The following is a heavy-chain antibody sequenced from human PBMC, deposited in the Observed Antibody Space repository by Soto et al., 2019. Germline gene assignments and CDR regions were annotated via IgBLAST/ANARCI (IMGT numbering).Heavy chain of an antibody. D-gene: IGHD3-3*01. CDR3: ARGIHEHGFWDY. V-gene: IGHV1-69*01. Sequence: QVQLVQSGAEVKKPGSSVKVSCKASGGTFSSYAISWVRQAPGQGLEWMGGIIPIFGTANYAQKFQGRVTLPADESTSTVYMELSSLRSEDTAVYYCARGIHEHGFWDYWGQGTLVTVSS. J-gene: IGHJ4*02. CDR1: GGTFSSYA. CDR2: IIPIFGTA.